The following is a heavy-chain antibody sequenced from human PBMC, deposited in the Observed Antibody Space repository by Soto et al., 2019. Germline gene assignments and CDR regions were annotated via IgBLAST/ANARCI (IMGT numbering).Heavy chain of an antibody. V-gene: IGHV4-31*11. D-gene: IGHD6-6*01. J-gene: IGHJ5*02. Sequence: QVQLQESGPRLVKPSQTLSLSCAVSGGSIISASYSWNWLRQSPGRGLEFIGHIYSRGRTYYNPSLKSRVSISVDTYNNPFSLKRTSVTAADTAVYFCAREDAARIERWFDAWGQGLMVTFSS. CDR1: GGSIISASYS. CDR3: AREDAARIERWFDA. CDR2: IYSRGRT.